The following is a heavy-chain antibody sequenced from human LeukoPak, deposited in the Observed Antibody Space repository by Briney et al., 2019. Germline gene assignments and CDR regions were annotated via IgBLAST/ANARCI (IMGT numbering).Heavy chain of an antibody. V-gene: IGHV4-34*01. CDR1: GGSFSGYY. CDR2: INHSGST. D-gene: IGHD3-22*01. Sequence: SETLSLTCAVYGGSFSGYYWSWIRQPPGKGLEWIGEINHSGSTNYNPSLKSRVTISVDTSKNQFSLNLNSVTAADTAVYYCASTYYYDSSGFLFQHWGQGTLVTVSS. CDR3: ASTYYYDSSGFLFQH. J-gene: IGHJ1*01.